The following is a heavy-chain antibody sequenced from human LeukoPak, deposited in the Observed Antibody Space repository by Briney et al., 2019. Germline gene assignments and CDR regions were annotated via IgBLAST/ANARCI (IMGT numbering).Heavy chain of an antibody. CDR2: ISSTGSST. CDR3: AKGLWSDSGSYDPFHY. Sequence: PVGSLRLSCAASGFTFSRNWMSWVRQAPGKGLEWVSGISSTGSSTFYADSVKGRFTISRDNSKNTLYVQMNSLRAEDTAVYYCAKGLWSDSGSYDPFHYWGQGGQVTVSS. V-gene: IGHV3-23*01. CDR1: GFTFSRNW. J-gene: IGHJ4*02. D-gene: IGHD1-26*01.